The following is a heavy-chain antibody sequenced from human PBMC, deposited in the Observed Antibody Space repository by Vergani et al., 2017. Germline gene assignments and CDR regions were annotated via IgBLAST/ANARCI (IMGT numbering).Heavy chain of an antibody. V-gene: IGHV1-46*03. J-gene: IGHJ4*02. Sequence: QVQVVHSGAEVKKSGASVKFSCKTSGYTFSNYYMHWVRQAPGQGLEWMGIINPSGGHTNYAQKFKGRVTMTRNTSTSTVYMELSSLRSEDAAIYYCARGDYGILTGYRYWGQGTLVTVSA. CDR3: ARGDYGILTGYRY. D-gene: IGHD3-9*01. CDR1: GYTFSNYY. CDR2: INPSGGHT.